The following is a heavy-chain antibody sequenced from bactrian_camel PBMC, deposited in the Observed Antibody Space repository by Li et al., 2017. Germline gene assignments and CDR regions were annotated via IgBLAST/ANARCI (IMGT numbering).Heavy chain of an antibody. V-gene: IGHV3S53*01. D-gene: IGHD3*01. Sequence: HVQLVESGGGSVQAGGSLRLSCAASGGTYSTYRSYCMAWFRQSPGKEREGVAAVYKGGTTSYADHAKGRFVVSRDNTKNTAYLQMNSLNAEDTAVYYCTIAAEAMGQYDDAHYWGQGTQVTVS. J-gene: IGHJ4*01. CDR3: TIAAEAMGQYDDAHY. CDR1: GGTYSTYRSYC. CDR2: VYKGGTT.